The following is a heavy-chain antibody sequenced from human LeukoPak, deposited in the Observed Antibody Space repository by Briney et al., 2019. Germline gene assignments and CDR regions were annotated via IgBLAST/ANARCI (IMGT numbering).Heavy chain of an antibody. Sequence: GASVKVSCKASGDTFSSYAISWVRQAPGQGLEWMGWIIPIFGTANYAQKFQGRVTITADESTSTAYMELSSLRSEDTAVYYCARGFLNFNEYYDILTGYPYYLDYWGQGTLVTVSS. CDR2: IIPIFGTA. CDR3: ARGFLNFNEYYDILTGYPYYLDY. J-gene: IGHJ4*02. CDR1: GDTFSSYA. V-gene: IGHV1-69*13. D-gene: IGHD3-9*01.